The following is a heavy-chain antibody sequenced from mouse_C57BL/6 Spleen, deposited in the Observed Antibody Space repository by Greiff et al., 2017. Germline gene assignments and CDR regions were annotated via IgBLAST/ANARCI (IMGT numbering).Heavy chain of an antibody. D-gene: IGHD1-1*01. J-gene: IGHJ2*01. V-gene: IGHV1-52*01. CDR1: GYTFTSYW. Sequence: QVQLQQPGAELVRPGSSVKLSCKASGYTFTSYWLHWVKQRPIQGLEWIGNIDPSDSETHYNQKFKDKATLTVDKSSSTAYMQLSSLTSEYSAVYYCARRRNYGSSYGFDYWGQGTTLTVSS. CDR3: ARRRNYGSSYGFDY. CDR2: IDPSDSET.